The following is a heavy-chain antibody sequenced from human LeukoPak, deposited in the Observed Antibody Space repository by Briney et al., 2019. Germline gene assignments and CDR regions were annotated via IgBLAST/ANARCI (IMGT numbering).Heavy chain of an antibody. J-gene: IGHJ5*02. CDR2: ITSSGYI. Sequence: GGSLRLSCAVSGFTFSTYSMNWVRQAPGKGLERVSSITSSGYIYYADSVKGRFTISRDNAKNSLYLQMNSLRAEDSAVYYCARGVYEGYCISTSCYHRFDPWGQGTLVTVSS. CDR3: ARGVYEGYCISTSCYHRFDP. CDR1: GFTFSTYS. D-gene: IGHD2-2*01. V-gene: IGHV3-21*01.